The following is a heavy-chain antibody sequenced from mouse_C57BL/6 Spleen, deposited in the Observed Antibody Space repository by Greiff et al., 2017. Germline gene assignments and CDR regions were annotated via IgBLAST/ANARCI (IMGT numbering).Heavy chain of an antibody. V-gene: IGHV1-81*01. D-gene: IGHD1-1*01. CDR3: ARRNYYGSRPGYFDD. J-gene: IGHJ2*01. CDR2: IYPRSGNT. CDR1: GYTFTSYG. Sequence: VKLMESGAELARPGASVKLSCKASGYTFTSYGISWVKQRTGQGLEWIGEIYPRSGNTYYNEKFKGKATLTADKSSSTAYMELRSLTSEDSAVYFCARRNYYGSRPGYFDDWGQGTTLTVSS.